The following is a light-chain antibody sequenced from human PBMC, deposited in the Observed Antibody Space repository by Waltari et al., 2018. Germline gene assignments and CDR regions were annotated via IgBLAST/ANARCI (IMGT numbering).Light chain of an antibody. CDR3: QHYNNYS. V-gene: IGKV1-5*01. CDR2: DAS. Sequence: DIQMTQSPSTLPPSVGDRVTITCRASQSIRSWLAWYQQKPGKAPKVLIYDASTLESGVSSRFSGSGSGTEFTLTINGLQPDDFATYYCQHYNNYSFGQGTRVEIK. CDR1: QSIRSW. J-gene: IGKJ1*01.